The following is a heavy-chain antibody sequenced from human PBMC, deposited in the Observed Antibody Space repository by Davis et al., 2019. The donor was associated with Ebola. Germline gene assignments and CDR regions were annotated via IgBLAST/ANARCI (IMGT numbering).Heavy chain of an antibody. CDR1: GFTFNSYA. CDR2: ISYDGSDK. D-gene: IGHD6-13*01. V-gene: IGHV3-30*04. Sequence: GGSLRLSCAASGFTFNSYAMHWVRQAPGKGLEWVAVISYDGSDKSYADSVKGRFTLSRDNAKNSLYLQMNSLRDEDTAVYYCATVAAAVLSYWGQGTLVTVSS. CDR3: ATVAAAVLSY. J-gene: IGHJ4*02.